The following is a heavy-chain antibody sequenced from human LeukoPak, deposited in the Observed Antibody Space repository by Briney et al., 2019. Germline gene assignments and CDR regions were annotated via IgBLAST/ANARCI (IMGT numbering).Heavy chain of an antibody. V-gene: IGHV3-43*02. D-gene: IGHD2-2*01. J-gene: IGHJ4*02. CDR2: ICGDGGST. CDR1: GFTFDDYA. CDR3: AKVGRYCSSTSCSLPFDY. Sequence: QPGGSLRLSCAASGFTFDDYAMHWVRQAPGKGLEWVSLICGDGGSTYYADSVKGRFTISRDNSKNSLYLQMNSLRTEDTALYYCAKVGRYCSSTSCSLPFDYWGQGTLVTVSS.